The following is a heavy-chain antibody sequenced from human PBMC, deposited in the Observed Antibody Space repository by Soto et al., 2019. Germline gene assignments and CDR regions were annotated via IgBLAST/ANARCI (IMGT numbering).Heavy chain of an antibody. J-gene: IGHJ3*02. Sequence: QVQQQPWGAGLLKPSETLSLTCAVNAGSFSHYYWNWIRQSPGKGLEWIGKIKHSGSSNYKPSPRSRVSISVDMSKNQVSLRLSSVTAADTAVYYCARGGSSDWQVALDIWGQGTMVTVSS. CDR1: AGSFSHYY. CDR3: ARGGSSDWQVALDI. V-gene: IGHV4-34*01. D-gene: IGHD6-25*01. CDR2: IKHSGSS.